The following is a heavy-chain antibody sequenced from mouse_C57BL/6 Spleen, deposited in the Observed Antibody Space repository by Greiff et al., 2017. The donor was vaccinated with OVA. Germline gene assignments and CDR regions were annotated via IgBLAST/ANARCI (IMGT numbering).Heavy chain of an antibody. Sequence: EVQVVESGGGLVKPGGSLKLSCAASGFTFSSYTMSWVRQTPEKRLEWVATISGGGGNTYYPDSVKGRFTISRDNAKNTLYLQMSSLRSEDTALYYCARHRGITTVVATNYYAMDYWGQGTSVTVSS. CDR3: ARHRGITTVVATNYYAMDY. D-gene: IGHD1-1*01. J-gene: IGHJ4*01. V-gene: IGHV5-9*01. CDR2: ISGGGGNT. CDR1: GFTFSSYT.